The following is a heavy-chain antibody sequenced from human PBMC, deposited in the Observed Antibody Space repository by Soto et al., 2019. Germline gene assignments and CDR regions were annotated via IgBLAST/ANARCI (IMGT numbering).Heavy chain of an antibody. J-gene: IGHJ4*02. CDR2: ISGIGGST. CDR3: SNAEYSKYGGDY. D-gene: IGHD4-4*01. CDR1: GFTFSRYA. V-gene: IGHV3-23*01. Sequence: EVQLLESGGGLVQPGGSLRLSCAASGFTFSRYAMSWVRQAPGQGPEWVSAISGIGGSTYYGDSVKGRFTISRDSSKNTLYLQMNSLRAEDTAVYDISNAEYSKYGGDYWFQGTLVTVS.